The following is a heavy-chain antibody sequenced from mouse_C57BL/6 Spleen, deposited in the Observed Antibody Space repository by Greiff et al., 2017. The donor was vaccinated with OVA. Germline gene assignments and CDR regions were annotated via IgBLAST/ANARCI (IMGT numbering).Heavy chain of an antibody. V-gene: IGHV1-76*01. Sequence: VQLVESGAELVRPGASVKLSCKASGYTFTDYYINWVKQRPGQGLEWIARIYPGSGNTYYNEKFKGKATLTAEKSSSTAYMQLSSLTSEDSAVYFCAREDDGMDYWGQGTSVTVSS. CDR2: IYPGSGNT. J-gene: IGHJ4*01. D-gene: IGHD2-12*01. CDR3: AREDDGMDY. CDR1: GYTFTDYY.